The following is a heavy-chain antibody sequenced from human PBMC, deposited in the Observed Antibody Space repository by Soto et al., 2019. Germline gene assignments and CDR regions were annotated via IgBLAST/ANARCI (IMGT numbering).Heavy chain of an antibody. CDR3: ARVPYCSGGSCYSEALFDY. D-gene: IGHD2-15*01. CDR1: GGTFSSYA. J-gene: IGHJ4*02. V-gene: IGHV1-69*06. Sequence: QVQLVQSGAEVKKPGSSVKVSCKASGGTFSSYAISWVRQAPGQGLEWMGGVIPIFGTANYAQKFQGRVTITADKSTSTAYMELSSLRSEDTAVYHCARVPYCSGGSCYSEALFDYWGQGTLVTVSS. CDR2: VIPIFGTA.